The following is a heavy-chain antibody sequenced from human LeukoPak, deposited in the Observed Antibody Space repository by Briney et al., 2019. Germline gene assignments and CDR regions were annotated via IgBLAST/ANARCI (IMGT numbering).Heavy chain of an antibody. Sequence: GRSLRLSCAASGFTFSSYGMHWVRQAPGKGLEWVAVIWYDGSNTYYADSVKGRFTISRDNSKNTLYLQMNSLRAEDTAVYYCARIGYCSGRSCYWVYFDYWGQGTLVTVSS. D-gene: IGHD2-15*01. CDR1: GFTFSSYG. CDR3: ARIGYCSGRSCYWVYFDY. V-gene: IGHV3-33*01. J-gene: IGHJ4*02. CDR2: IWYDGSNT.